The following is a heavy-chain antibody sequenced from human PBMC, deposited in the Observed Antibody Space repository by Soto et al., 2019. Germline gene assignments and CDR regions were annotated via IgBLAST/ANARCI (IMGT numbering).Heavy chain of an antibody. CDR1: GGSFSGYY. D-gene: IGHD3-22*01. J-gene: IGHJ4*02. V-gene: IGHV4-34*01. Sequence: SETLSLTCAVYGGSFSGYYWSWIRQPPGKGLEWIGEINHSGSTNYNPSLKSRVTISVDTSKNQFSLKLSSVTAADTAVYYCARVGYYYDSSGYYQVGFDYWGQGTLVTVSS. CDR2: INHSGST. CDR3: ARVGYYYDSSGYYQVGFDY.